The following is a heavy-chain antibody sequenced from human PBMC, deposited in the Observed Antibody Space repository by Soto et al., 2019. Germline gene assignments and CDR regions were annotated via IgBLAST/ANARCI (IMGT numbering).Heavy chain of an antibody. J-gene: IGHJ4*02. V-gene: IGHV3-30-3*01. D-gene: IGHD6-19*01. Sequence: LRLSCTASGFTFSSYAMHWVRQAPGKGLEWVAVISYDGSNKYYADSVKGRFTISRDNSKNTMYLQMNSLRVEDTAVYYCARPYSSGWYGDLDYWGQGTLVTVS. CDR1: GFTFSSYA. CDR2: ISYDGSNK. CDR3: ARPYSSGWYGDLDY.